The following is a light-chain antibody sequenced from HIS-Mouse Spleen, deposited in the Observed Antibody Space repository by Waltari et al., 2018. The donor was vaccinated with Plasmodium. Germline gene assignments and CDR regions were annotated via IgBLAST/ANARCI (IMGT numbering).Light chain of an antibody. V-gene: IGLV3-25*03. CDR1: ALPKQS. CDR3: QSADSSGTPNWV. J-gene: IGLJ3*02. CDR2: KDS. Sequence: SYELTQPPSVSVSPGQTARITCSGDALPKQSAYLYQQKTGQAPVLVIDKDSERPSGNPERFSGSSSGTTVTLTISGVQAEDEADYYCQSADSSGTPNWVFGGGTKLTVL.